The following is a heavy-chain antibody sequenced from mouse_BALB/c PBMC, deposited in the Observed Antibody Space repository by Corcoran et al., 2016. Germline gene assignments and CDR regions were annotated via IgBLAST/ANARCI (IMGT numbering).Heavy chain of an antibody. CDR3: AREPYAMDY. CDR2: INTYTGEP. Sequence: QIQLVQSGPELKKTGETVKIACKTSGYSFTNYGMNLVKQAPGKGLKWRGWINTYTGEPTYADDFKGRFAFSLETFASTAYLQINNLKNEDTATYFGAREPYAMDYWGQGTSVTVSS. J-gene: IGHJ4*01. CDR1: GYSFTNYG. V-gene: IGHV9-3-1*01.